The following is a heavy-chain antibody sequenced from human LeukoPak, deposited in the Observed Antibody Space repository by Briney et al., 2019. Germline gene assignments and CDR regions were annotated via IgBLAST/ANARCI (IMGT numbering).Heavy chain of an antibody. CDR1: GGSISSYY. CDR2: IYYSGST. CDR3: ARVTILTGYYSDNWFDP. D-gene: IGHD3-9*01. V-gene: IGHV4-59*01. J-gene: IGHJ5*02. Sequence: SETLSLTCTVSGGSISSYYWSWIRQPPGKGLEWIGYIYYSGSTNYNPSLKSRVTISVDTSKNQFSLKLSSVTAADTAAYYCARVTILTGYYSDNWFDPWGQGTLVTVSS.